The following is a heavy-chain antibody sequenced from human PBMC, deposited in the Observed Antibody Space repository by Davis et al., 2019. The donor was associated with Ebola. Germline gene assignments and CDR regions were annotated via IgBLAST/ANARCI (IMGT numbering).Heavy chain of an antibody. D-gene: IGHD3-9*01. J-gene: IGHJ4*02. CDR1: GGSVSSGSYY. V-gene: IGHV4-61*01. Sequence: PSETLSLTCTVSGGSVSSGSYYWSWIRQPPGKALEWIGHIYYTGRTNYNPSLKSRVTRSVDTSKNQFSLKLMSVTAADTAVYFCSRGALTANFDYWGQGTLVTVSS. CDR2: IYYTGRT. CDR3: SRGALTANFDY.